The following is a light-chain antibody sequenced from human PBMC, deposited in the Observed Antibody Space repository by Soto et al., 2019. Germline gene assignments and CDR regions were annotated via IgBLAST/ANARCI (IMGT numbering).Light chain of an antibody. Sequence: QSVLTQSSSASASLGSSVKLTCTLSSGHSSYIIAWHQQQPGKAPRYLMKLEGSGSYNQGSGVPDRFSGSSAGADRYLTISNLPFEDEADYYCETWDSNTPVFGGGTKLTVL. J-gene: IGLJ3*02. CDR1: SGHSSYI. CDR2: LEGSGSY. CDR3: ETWDSNTPV. V-gene: IGLV4-60*02.